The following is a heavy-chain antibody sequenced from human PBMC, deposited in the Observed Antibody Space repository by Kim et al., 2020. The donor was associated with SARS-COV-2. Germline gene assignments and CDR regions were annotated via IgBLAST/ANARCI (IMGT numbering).Heavy chain of an antibody. Sequence: LSLTCAASGFTFSTRAMSWVRQAPGKGLEWIASVNNGNNPYYAASVRGRFTVSRDNTKDTFYLQMNSLRADDTALYYCAKDHPSDGWPTFDSWGQGT. CDR2: VNNGNNP. D-gene: IGHD6-19*01. V-gene: IGHV3-23*05. CDR3: AKDHPSDGWPTFDS. J-gene: IGHJ4*02. CDR1: GFTFSTRA.